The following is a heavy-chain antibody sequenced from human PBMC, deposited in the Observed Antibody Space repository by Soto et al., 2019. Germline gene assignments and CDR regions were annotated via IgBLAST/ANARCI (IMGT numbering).Heavy chain of an antibody. CDR3: ARVGDWFDP. V-gene: IGHV4-39*01. CDR1: GGSIDRSNYY. J-gene: IGHJ5*02. D-gene: IGHD3-16*01. Sequence: SETLSLTCTVSGGSIDRSNYYWDWIRQPPGKGLEWIGTTYYNGNAYYNPSLKSRVTMSVDTSKNQFSLKLISVTAADTAVYYCARVGDWFDPWGQGTLGTVSS. CDR2: TYYNGNA.